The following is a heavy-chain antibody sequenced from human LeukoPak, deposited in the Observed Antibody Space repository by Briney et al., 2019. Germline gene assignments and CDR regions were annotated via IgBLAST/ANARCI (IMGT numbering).Heavy chain of an antibody. D-gene: IGHD1-14*01. V-gene: IGHV3-74*03. CDR3: AKDRKYFDL. CDR1: GFTFSTYW. J-gene: IGHJ2*01. Sequence: GGSLRLSCAASGFTFSTYWMHWVRQAPGKGLLWVSRINGDGTSTKYADSVKGRFTISRDNARHTLYLQMNSLRAEDTAVYYCAKDRKYFDLWGRGTLVTVSS. CDR2: INGDGTST.